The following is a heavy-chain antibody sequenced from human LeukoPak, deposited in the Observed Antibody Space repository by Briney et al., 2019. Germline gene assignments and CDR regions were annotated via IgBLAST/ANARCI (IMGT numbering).Heavy chain of an antibody. Sequence: GASVKVSCKASGYTFTNFGISWVRQAPGQGLEWMGWINAYNGNTHYAQKFQGRVTMTTDTSTGTAYMELRSLRSDDTAVYYCARAVADTEIDYWGQGTLVTVSS. J-gene: IGHJ4*02. CDR1: GYTFTNFG. D-gene: IGHD6-19*01. CDR2: INAYNGNT. CDR3: ARAVADTEIDY. V-gene: IGHV1-18*01.